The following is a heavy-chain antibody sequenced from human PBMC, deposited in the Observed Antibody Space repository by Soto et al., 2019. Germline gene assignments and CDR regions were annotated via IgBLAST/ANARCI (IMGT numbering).Heavy chain of an antibody. Sequence: QITLKESGPTLVKPTQPLTLTCTFSGFSLSTSGVGVGWIRQPPGKALEWLALIYWDDDKRYSPSLKRRLTITKDTSKNQVVLTMTNMDPVDTATYYCAHVSTVTTLFPFDYWGQGTLVTVSS. D-gene: IGHD4-17*01. CDR1: GFSLSTSGVG. J-gene: IGHJ4*02. CDR2: IYWDDDK. CDR3: AHVSTVTTLFPFDY. V-gene: IGHV2-5*02.